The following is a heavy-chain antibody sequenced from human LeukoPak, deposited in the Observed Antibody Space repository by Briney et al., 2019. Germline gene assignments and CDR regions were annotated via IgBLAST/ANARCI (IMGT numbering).Heavy chain of an antibody. CDR1: GFTFSSYA. J-gene: IGHJ6*02. CDR2: ISGIGSFT. CDR3: AKESSGWMYCKFYGMDV. D-gene: IGHD6-19*01. V-gene: IGHV3-23*01. Sequence: GGSLTLSCAASGFTFSSYAMSWVRQAPGKGLEWVSVISGIGSFTYYADSVKGRFTISSDNAKNSLHLQVTSLRAKATAVYYIAKESSGWMYCKFYGMDVWGQGTTVTVSS.